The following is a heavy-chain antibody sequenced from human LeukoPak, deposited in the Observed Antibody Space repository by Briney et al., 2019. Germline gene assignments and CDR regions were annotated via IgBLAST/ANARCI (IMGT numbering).Heavy chain of an antibody. CDR3: ARSKRNFDY. CDR1: GYSFTNYF. Sequence: GASVKVSCKASGYSFTNYFIHWVRQAPGQGLEWMGILDPGDGSTTYAQKFQGRVTMTRDTSTSTFYMDLSSLGSEDTAMYYCARSKRNFDYWGQGTLVTVSS. CDR2: LDPGDGST. V-gene: IGHV1-46*01. J-gene: IGHJ4*02.